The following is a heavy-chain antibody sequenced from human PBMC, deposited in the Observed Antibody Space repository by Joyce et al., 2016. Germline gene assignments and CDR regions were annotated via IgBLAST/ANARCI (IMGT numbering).Heavy chain of an antibody. D-gene: IGHD1-14*01. CDR2: INAESGKT. CDR3: ARDSRKWLVP. V-gene: IGHV1-3*01. J-gene: IGHJ5*02. Sequence: QVHLVQSGAEVKKPGASVKVSCKTSGYNFISYSIHWVRQAPGQRLEWMGWINAESGKTEYSQKFQGRVTITRDTSASTAYMEVSSLRSEDMAVYYCARDSRKWLVPWGQGTLVTVSS. CDR1: GYNFISYS.